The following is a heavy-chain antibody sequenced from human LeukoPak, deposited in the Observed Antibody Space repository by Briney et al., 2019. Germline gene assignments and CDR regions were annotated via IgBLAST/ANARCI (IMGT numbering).Heavy chain of an antibody. CDR3: AKEQTSSGNFDY. V-gene: IGHV3-23*01. CDR1: GFTFNNYA. J-gene: IGHJ4*02. D-gene: IGHD3-10*01. CDR2: ISGNGGRT. Sequence: GGSLRLSCAASGFTFNNYAMSWVRQAPGKGLEWVAAISGNGGRTYYTDSVKGRFTISRDNPKNTLYLLMNSLSAEDTALYYCAKEQTSSGNFDYWGQGTLVTVSS.